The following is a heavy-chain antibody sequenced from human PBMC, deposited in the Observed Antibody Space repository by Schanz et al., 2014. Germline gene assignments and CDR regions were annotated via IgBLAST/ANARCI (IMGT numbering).Heavy chain of an antibody. CDR1: GITLSGYG. V-gene: IGHV3-30*18. D-gene: IGHD6-13*01. Sequence: VLLVESGGGLVKPGRSLRLSCAASGITLSGYGLHWVRQAPGKGLEWVGFISFDGRNTGYAHSVKGRFTISRDNSKNTVNLQMNSLRAEDTAVYYCAKEKEEVAADGSFFDYWGQGTLVTVSS. CDR2: ISFDGRNT. CDR3: AKEKEEVAADGSFFDY. J-gene: IGHJ4*02.